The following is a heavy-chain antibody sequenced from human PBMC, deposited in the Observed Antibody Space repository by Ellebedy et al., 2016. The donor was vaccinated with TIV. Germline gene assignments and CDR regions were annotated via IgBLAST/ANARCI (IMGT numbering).Heavy chain of an antibody. CDR1: RGSIGCFY. J-gene: IGHJ4*02. V-gene: IGHV4-59*01. CDR2: VHYSRST. D-gene: IGHD2-21*02. CDR3: MGGGDYYSPCF. Sequence: MPSETLSLTCTVSRGSIGCFYWTWIRQRLRKGLAWTGYVHYSRSTSYNPSLKSRVTISLDTSKNQFSLRLNSVTAADTAVYFCMGGGDYYSPCFWGQGTVVTVSS.